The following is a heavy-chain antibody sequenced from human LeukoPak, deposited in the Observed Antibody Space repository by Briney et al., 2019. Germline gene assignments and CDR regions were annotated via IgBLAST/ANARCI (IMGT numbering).Heavy chain of an antibody. CDR2: IIPIFGTA. J-gene: IGHJ4*02. Sequence: VASVKVSCKASGGTFSSYAISWVRQAPGQGLEWMGVIIPIFGTANYAQKFQGRVTITADESTSTAYMELSSLRSEDTAVYYCARGPPTHYYDSSGPFDYWGQGTLVTVSS. CDR3: ARGPPTHYYDSSGPFDY. D-gene: IGHD3-22*01. V-gene: IGHV1-69*01. CDR1: GGTFSSYA.